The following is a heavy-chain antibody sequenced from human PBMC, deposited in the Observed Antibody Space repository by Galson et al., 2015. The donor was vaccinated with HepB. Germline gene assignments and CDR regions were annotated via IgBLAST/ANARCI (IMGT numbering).Heavy chain of an antibody. D-gene: IGHD2-15*01. CDR2: INGGGAYT. V-gene: IGHV3-23*01. J-gene: IGHJ5*02. Sequence: SLRLSCAASGFIFGDYAMTWVRQAPGRGLEWVSSINGGGAYTYYADSVKGRFTISRDNSSNMLYLQMNSLSAEDTAVYYCAKDHPGCRGGSCYPPRWGWFDPWGQGTLVTVSS. CDR3: AKDHPGCRGGSCYPPRWGWFDP. CDR1: GFIFGDYA.